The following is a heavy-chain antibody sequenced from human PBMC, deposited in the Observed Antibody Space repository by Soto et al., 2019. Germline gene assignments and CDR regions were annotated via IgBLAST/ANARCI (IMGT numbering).Heavy chain of an antibody. CDR2: ISGSGGST. CDR3: AKMIVVVITTGGAFDI. V-gene: IGHV3-23*01. CDR1: VFTFSSYA. J-gene: IGHJ3*02. D-gene: IGHD3-22*01. Sequence: GWSLRLSCAGSVFTFSSYAMSLVRQAPGKGLEWVSAISGSGGSTYYADSVKGRFTISRDNSKNTLYLQMNSLRAEDTAVYYCAKMIVVVITTGGAFDIWGQGTMVTVSS.